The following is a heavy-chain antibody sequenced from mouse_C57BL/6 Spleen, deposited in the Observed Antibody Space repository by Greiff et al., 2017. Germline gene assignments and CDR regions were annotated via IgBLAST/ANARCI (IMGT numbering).Heavy chain of an antibody. CDR2: IHPNSGST. CDR3: ARSYGSSSWFAY. D-gene: IGHD1-1*01. CDR1: GYTFTSYW. V-gene: IGHV1-64*01. Sequence: QVQLQQPGAELVKPGASVKLSCKASGYTFTSYWMHWVKQRPGQGLEWIGMIHPNSGSTNYNEKFKSKATLTVDKSSSTAYMQLSSLTSEDSAVYCCARSYGSSSWFAYWGQGTLVTVSA. J-gene: IGHJ3*01.